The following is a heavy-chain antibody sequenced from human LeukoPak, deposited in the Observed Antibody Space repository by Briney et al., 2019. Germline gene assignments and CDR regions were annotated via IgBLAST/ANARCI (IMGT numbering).Heavy chain of an antibody. Sequence: ASVKVSCKASGYTFTSYGISWVRQAPGQGLEWMGWISAYNGNTNYAQKLQGRVTMTTDTSTSTAYMELRRLRSDDTAVYYRARNVGPRDFKDSSVYSPPGALDIGGKGTLVT. CDR1: GYTFTSYG. V-gene: IGHV1-18*01. J-gene: IGHJ3*02. CDR3: ARNVGPRDFKDSSVYSPPGALDI. D-gene: IGHD3-22*01. CDR2: ISAYNGNT.